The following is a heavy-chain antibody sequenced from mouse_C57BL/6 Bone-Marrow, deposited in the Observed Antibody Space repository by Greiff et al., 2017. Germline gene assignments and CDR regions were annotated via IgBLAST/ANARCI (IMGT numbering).Heavy chain of an antibody. CDR3: ASPSYYYGSWFAY. J-gene: IGHJ3*01. CDR2: ISSGGSYT. V-gene: IGHV5-6*02. Sequence: EVKLEESGGDLVKPGGSLKLSCAASGFTFSSYGMSWVRQTPDKRLEWVATISSGGSYTYYPDSVKGRFTISTDNAKNTLYLQMSSLKSEDTAVYYCASPSYYYGSWFAYWGQGTLVTVSA. D-gene: IGHD1-1*01. CDR1: GFTFSSYG.